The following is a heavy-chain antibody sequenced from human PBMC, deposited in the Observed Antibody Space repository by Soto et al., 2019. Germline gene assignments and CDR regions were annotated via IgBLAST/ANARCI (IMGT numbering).Heavy chain of an antibody. Sequence: EVQLVESGGGLVQPGGSLRLSCAASGFTFSRYDMHWVRQVTGKGLEWVSAIGAAGDTYYPGSVKGRFTISRENAKNSLYLQMNSLRAGDTAVYYSARVGLSDCSGGSCYSYDYWGQGTLVTVSS. CDR3: ARVGLSDCSGGSCYSYDY. CDR1: GFTFSRYD. J-gene: IGHJ4*02. D-gene: IGHD2-15*01. CDR2: IGAAGDT. V-gene: IGHV3-13*01.